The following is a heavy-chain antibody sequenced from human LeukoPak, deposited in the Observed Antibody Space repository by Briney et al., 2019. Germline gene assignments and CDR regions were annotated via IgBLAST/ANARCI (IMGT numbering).Heavy chain of an antibody. CDR3: AKDLGSAITSALVLDV. D-gene: IGHD2-15*01. J-gene: IGHJ6*02. Sequence: PGGSLRLSCTVSGFTFDDYAMHWVRHTPGKGLEWVAGITWKRDNIGYGDSVKGRFTISRDNVKNVLYLQMKSLRPEDTALYYCAKDLGSAITSALVLDVWGQGTTV. CDR2: ITWKRDNI. V-gene: IGHV3-9*01. CDR1: GFTFDDYA.